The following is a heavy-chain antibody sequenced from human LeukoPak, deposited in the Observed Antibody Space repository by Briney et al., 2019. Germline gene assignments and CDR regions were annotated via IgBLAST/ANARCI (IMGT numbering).Heavy chain of an antibody. CDR2: IYYSGGT. Sequence: SETLSLTCTVSGGSISSGGYYWTWIRQHPGKGLEWIGYIYYSGGTYYNPSLKNRVTISVDTSKNQFSLKLSSMTAADTAVYYCASRADYSKLPYFDYWGQGTLVTVSS. D-gene: IGHD4-11*01. CDR3: ASRADYSKLPYFDY. CDR1: GGSISSGGYY. V-gene: IGHV4-31*03. J-gene: IGHJ4*02.